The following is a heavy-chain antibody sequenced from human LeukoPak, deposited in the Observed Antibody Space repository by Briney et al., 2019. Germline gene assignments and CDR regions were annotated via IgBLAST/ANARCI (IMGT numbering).Heavy chain of an antibody. V-gene: IGHV4-59*12. CDR3: ARDRSSGWSPFDY. D-gene: IGHD6-19*01. J-gene: IGHJ4*02. CDR2: IYYSGST. CDR1: GGSISSYY. Sequence: SETLSLTCTVSGGSISSYYWSWIRQPPGKGLEWIGYIYYSGSTNYNPSLKSRVTISVDTSKNQFSLKLSSVTAADTAVYYCARDRSSGWSPFDYWGQGTLVTVSS.